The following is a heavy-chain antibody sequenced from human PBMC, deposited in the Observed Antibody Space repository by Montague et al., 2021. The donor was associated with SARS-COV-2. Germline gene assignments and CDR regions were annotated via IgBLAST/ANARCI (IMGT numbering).Heavy chain of an antibody. CDR1: GGSIRSYY. J-gene: IGHJ4*02. D-gene: IGHD1-26*01. CDR2: IYYDGST. Sequence: SETLSLTCTISGGSIRSYYWSWIRQTPGKGLEWIGYIYYDGSTNYNPSLKSRVTMSVDPSKNQFSLRLSSVTAAGTAVYYCARYGSYFEHWGQGTLVTVSS. CDR3: ARYGSYFEH. V-gene: IGHV4-59*03.